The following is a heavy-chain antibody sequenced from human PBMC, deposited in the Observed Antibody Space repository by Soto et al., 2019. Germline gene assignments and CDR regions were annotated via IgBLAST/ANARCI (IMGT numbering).Heavy chain of an antibody. CDR3: AKDSIPYSSSYDLDH. Sequence: EVQLLESGGGLVQPGGSLRLSCVASGFSFSGFAMIWVRQAPGKGLVWVSSITGTGVSIYYADSVRCRFTISRDNSKNTLYLQMSSLRAEDTARYYCAKDSIPYSSSYDLDHWGRGALVTVSS. CDR1: GFSFSGFA. CDR2: ITGTGVSI. V-gene: IGHV3-23*01. J-gene: IGHJ4*02. D-gene: IGHD6-6*01.